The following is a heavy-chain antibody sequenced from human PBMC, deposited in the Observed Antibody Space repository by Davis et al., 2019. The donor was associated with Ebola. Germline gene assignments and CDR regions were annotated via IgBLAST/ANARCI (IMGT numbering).Heavy chain of an antibody. Sequence: GESLKISCAASGFTFSSYDMHWVRQATGKGLEWVSAIGTAGDTYYPGSVKGRFTISRENAKNSLYLQMNSLRAGDTAVYYCARAVPGGYYFDYWGQGTLVTVSS. J-gene: IGHJ4*02. V-gene: IGHV3-13*01. CDR2: IGTAGDT. CDR3: ARAVPGGYYFDY. D-gene: IGHD3-10*01. CDR1: GFTFSSYD.